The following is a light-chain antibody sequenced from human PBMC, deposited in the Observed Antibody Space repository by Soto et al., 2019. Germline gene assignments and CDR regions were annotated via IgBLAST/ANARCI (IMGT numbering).Light chain of an antibody. CDR3: QQYGSYSPWT. J-gene: IGKJ1*01. CDR1: QSIGSW. Sequence: DIQLTQSPSPLSASVGDRVTITCRASQSIGSWLAWYQQKPGKAPKLLIYKASSLESGVPSRFSGSGSGTEFTLTISSLQPDDFASYYCQQYGSYSPWTFGQGTKVEIK. CDR2: KAS. V-gene: IGKV1-5*03.